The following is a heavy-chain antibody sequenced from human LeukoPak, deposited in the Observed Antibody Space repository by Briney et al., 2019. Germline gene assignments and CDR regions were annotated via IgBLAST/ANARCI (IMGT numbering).Heavy chain of an antibody. V-gene: IGHV4-61*02. CDR1: GGSIGSGSYY. J-gene: IGHJ4*02. D-gene: IGHD1-20*01. CDR2: IYTSGST. Sequence: SETLSLTCTVSGGSIGSGSYYWSWIRQPAGKGLEWIGRIYTSGSTNYNPSLKSRVTISVDTSKNQFSLKLSSVTAADTAVYYCATRITGTTRGFDYWGQGTLVTVSS. CDR3: ATRITGTTRGFDY.